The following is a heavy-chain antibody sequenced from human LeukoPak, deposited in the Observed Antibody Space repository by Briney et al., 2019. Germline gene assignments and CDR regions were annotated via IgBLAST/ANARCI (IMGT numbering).Heavy chain of an antibody. J-gene: IGHJ4*02. D-gene: IGHD3-22*01. Sequence: GGSLRLSCAASGFTVSSSYMSWVRQAPGKGLEWVSVIYSGGSTYYADSVKGRFTISRDNSKNSLYLQMNSLRAEDTAVYYCARGITVMIVAPGYWGQGTLVTVSS. CDR1: GFTVSSSY. CDR2: IYSGGST. V-gene: IGHV3-53*01. CDR3: ARGITVMIVAPGY.